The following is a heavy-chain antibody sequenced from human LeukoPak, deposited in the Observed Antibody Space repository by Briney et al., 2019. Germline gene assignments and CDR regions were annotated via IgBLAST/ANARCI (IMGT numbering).Heavy chain of an antibody. CDR1: GFTFSNAW. D-gene: IGHD4-17*01. CDR3: TTDLYYYGDHKYFQH. V-gene: IGHV3-15*01. Sequence: GGSLRLSCAASGFTFSNAWMSWVRQAPGKGLEWVGRIKSKTDGGTTDYAAPVKGRFTISRDDSKNTQYLQMNSLKTEDTAVYYCTTDLYYYGDHKYFQHWGQGTLVTVSS. J-gene: IGHJ1*01. CDR2: IKSKTDGGTT.